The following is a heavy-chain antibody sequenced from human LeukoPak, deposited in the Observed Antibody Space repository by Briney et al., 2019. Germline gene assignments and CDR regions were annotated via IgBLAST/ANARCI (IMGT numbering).Heavy chain of an antibody. CDR2: IYYSGST. Sequence: SETLSLTCTVSGGSISSYYWSWIRQPPGKGLEWIGYIYYSGSTNYNPSLKSRVTISVDTSKNQFSLKLSSVTAADTAVYYCARGGSSGLTYYYYYCMDVWGKGTTVTISS. CDR1: GGSISSYY. D-gene: IGHD6-19*01. CDR3: ARGGSSGLTYYYYYCMDV. V-gene: IGHV4-59*01. J-gene: IGHJ6*03.